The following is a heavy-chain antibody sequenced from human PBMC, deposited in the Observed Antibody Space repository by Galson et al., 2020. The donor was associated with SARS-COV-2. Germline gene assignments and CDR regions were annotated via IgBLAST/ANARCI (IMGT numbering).Heavy chain of an antibody. J-gene: IGHJ4*02. CDR2: INPNTGGT. CDR3: ARYRDIIVVPDLIGFVPDW. CDR1: VYTFIDYS. V-gene: IGHV1-2*02. Sequence: ASVKVSCTASVYTFIDYSMHLVRQAPGQGPEWMGWINPNTGGTMYAQKFQGRVTMTRDTSINTVYMDLSGLRYDDTAVYYCARYRDIIVVPDLIGFVPDWWGRGTLVTVSS. D-gene: IGHD2-2*01.